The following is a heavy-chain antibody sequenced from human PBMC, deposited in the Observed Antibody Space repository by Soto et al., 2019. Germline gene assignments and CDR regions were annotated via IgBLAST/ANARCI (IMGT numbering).Heavy chain of an antibody. CDR3: ARLPRDCNKTSCYYADH. J-gene: IGHJ4*02. V-gene: IGHV5-51*01. CDR1: GYTFSTYW. CDR2: MYPGDSDT. Sequence: PGESLKISCKGSGYTFSTYWIAWVRQVPGRGLEWVGIMYPGDSDTRYNPSLQGHVTLSVDVTVSTAFLQWRSLETSDTGMYFCARLPRDCNKTSCYYADHWGQGTQVTVSS. D-gene: IGHD3-3*01.